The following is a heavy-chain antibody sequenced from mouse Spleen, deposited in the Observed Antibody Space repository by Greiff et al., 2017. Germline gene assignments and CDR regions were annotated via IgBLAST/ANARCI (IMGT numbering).Heavy chain of an antibody. CDR3: AREGYYYGSSPGYFDV. V-gene: IGHV1-84*01. D-gene: IGHD1-1*01. CDR2: IYPGSGNT. Sequence: QVQLQQSGPELVKPGASVKISCKASGYTFTDYYINWVKRRPGQGLEWIGWIYPGSGNTKYNEKFKGKATLTVDTSSSTAYMQLSSLTSEDSAVYFCAREGYYYGSSPGYFDVWGTGTTVTVSS. CDR1: GYTFTDYY. J-gene: IGHJ1*03.